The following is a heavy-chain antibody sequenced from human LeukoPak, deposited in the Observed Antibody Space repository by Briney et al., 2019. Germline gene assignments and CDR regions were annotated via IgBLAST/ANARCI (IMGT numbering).Heavy chain of an antibody. CDR1: GGTFSSYA. CDR3: ARVSPPGDN. D-gene: IGHD3-10*01. V-gene: IGHV1-69*04. CDR2: IIPILGIA. Sequence: ASVKVSRKASGGTFSSYAISWVRQAPGQGLEWMGRIIPILGIANYAQKFQGRVTITADKSTSTAYMELSSLRSEDTAVYYCARVSPPGDNWGQGTLVTVSS. J-gene: IGHJ4*02.